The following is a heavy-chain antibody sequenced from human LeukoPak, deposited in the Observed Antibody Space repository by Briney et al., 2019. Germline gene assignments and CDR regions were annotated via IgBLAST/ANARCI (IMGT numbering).Heavy chain of an antibody. V-gene: IGHV3-30*03. CDR2: ISYDGSNK. CDR3: ARSINDVLGFFDY. CDR1: GFTFSSYG. Sequence: GGSLRLSCAASGFTFSSYGMHWVRQAPGKGLEWVAVISYDGSNKYYADSVKGRFTISRDNSKNTLYLQMNSLRAEDTAVYYCARSINDVLGFFDYWGQGTLVTVSS. D-gene: IGHD3-3*02. J-gene: IGHJ4*02.